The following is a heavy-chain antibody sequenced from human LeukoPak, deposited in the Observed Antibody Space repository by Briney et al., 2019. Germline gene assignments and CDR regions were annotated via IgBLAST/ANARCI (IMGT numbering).Heavy chain of an antibody. J-gene: IGHJ4*02. V-gene: IGHV3-43*01. D-gene: IGHD3-16*01. CDR1: GFTFDDYT. Sequence: GGALRLSCAASGFTFDDYTMHWVRQAPGKGLEWVSLISWDGGSTYYADSVKGRFTISRDNSKNSLYLQMNSLRTEDTALYYCAKEAPGGGEFDYWGQGTLVTVSS. CDR3: AKEAPGGGEFDY. CDR2: ISWDGGST.